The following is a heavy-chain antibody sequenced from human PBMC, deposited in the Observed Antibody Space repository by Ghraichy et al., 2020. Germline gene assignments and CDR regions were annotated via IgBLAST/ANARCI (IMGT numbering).Heavy chain of an antibody. D-gene: IGHD3-3*01. CDR1: GGSFSGYY. CDR2: INHSGST. CDR3: ARLDFWSGYWTSWFDP. Sequence: SETLSLTCAVYGGSFSGYYWSWIRQPPGKGLEWIGEINHSGSTNYNPSLKSRVTISVDTSKNQFSLKLSSVTAADTAVYYCARLDFWSGYWTSWFDPWGQGTLVTVSS. J-gene: IGHJ5*02. V-gene: IGHV4-34*01.